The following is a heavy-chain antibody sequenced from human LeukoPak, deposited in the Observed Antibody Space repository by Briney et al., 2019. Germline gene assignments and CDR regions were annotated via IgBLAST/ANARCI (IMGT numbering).Heavy chain of an antibody. D-gene: IGHD5-18*01. V-gene: IGHV1-18*01. CDR2: ISAYNGNT. Sequence: ASVKVSCKASGYTFTSYGISWVRQAPGQGLEWMGWISAYNGNTNYAQKLQGRVTMTTDTPTSTAYMELRSLRSDDTAVYYCARTGYSYVWNYMDVWGKGTTVTISS. J-gene: IGHJ6*03. CDR1: GYTFTSYG. CDR3: ARTGYSYVWNYMDV.